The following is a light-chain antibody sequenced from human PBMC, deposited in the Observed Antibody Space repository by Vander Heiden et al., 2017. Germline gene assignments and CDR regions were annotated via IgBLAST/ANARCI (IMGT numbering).Light chain of an antibody. V-gene: IGKV1-39*01. Sequence: DIQMPQSPPSLSASLGDRVTITCRASQNITNYLNWYQQKPGKAPKVLIFHSSVLDSGVPSRFSGSGSGTDFALSISSLLPEDFATYYCQQSYGLPYTFGQGTKLEV. J-gene: IGKJ2*01. CDR3: QQSYGLPYT. CDR1: QNITNY. CDR2: HSS.